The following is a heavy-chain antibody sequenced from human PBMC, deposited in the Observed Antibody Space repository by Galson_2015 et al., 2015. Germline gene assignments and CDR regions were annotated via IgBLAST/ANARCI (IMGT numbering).Heavy chain of an antibody. CDR2: IWYDGSNK. CDR1: GFTFSSYG. Sequence: SLRLSCAASGFTFSSYGMHWVRQAPGKGLEWVAVIWYDGSNKYYADSVKGRFTISRDNSKNMLYLQMNSLRAEDTAVYYCARGTNWFDPWGQGTLVTVSS. CDR3: ARGTNWFDP. J-gene: IGHJ5*02. V-gene: IGHV3-33*01.